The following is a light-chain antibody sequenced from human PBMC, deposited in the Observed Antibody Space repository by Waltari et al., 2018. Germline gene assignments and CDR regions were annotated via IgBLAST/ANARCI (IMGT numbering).Light chain of an antibody. J-gene: IGLJ3*02. CDR3: SSYAGGSSLM. CDR2: EVT. V-gene: IGLV2-8*01. Sequence: QSALTQPPSASGSPGQSIPISCTGIRTDVEGHDPVFWYQQHPGKAPKLVIYEVTKRPSGVPDLFSGSKSDNTASLAVSGLQAEDEADYYCSSYAGGSSLMFGGGTKLTVL. CDR1: RTDVEGHDP.